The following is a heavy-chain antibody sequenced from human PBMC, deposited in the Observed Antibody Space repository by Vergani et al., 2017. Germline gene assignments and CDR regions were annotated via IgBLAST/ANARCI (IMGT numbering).Heavy chain of an antibody. J-gene: IGHJ4*02. CDR3: ARGDYGILTGYRY. V-gene: IGHV1-46*03. D-gene: IGHD3-9*01. CDR2: INPSGGHT. CDR1: GYTFSNYY. Sequence: VKKSGASVKVSCKTSGYTFSNYYMHWVRQAPGQGLEWMGIINPSGGHTNYAQKFQGRVTMTRDTSTSTVYMELSSLRSEDTAIYYCARGDYGILTGYRYWGQGTLVTVSA.